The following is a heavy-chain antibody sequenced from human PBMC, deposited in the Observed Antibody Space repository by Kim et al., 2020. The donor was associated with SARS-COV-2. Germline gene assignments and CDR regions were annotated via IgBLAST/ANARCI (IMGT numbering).Heavy chain of an antibody. CDR3: MRDGGSTRCYNMGDYNYG. CDR2: ISSSGACT. CDR1: GFIFSSYA. D-gene: IGHD2-2*02. J-gene: IGHJ6*01. V-gene: IGHV3-23*01. Sequence: GGSLRLSCAASGFIFSSYAMSWVRQAPGKGLEWVSAISSSGACTYYADSVKGRFTISRDNSKNTLYLQMNSLRADDTAVYYCMRDGGSTRCYNMGDYNYG.